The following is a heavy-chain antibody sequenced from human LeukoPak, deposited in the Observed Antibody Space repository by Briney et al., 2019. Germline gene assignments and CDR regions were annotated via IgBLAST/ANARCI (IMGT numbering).Heavy chain of an antibody. CDR2: SCSGDST. D-gene: IGHD3-22*01. J-gene: IGHJ4*02. Sequence: GGSLRLSCAASGFTVSSNYMSWVRQAPGKGLEWVSGISCSGDSTYYADSVKGRFTISRDNSKNTLYLQMNGLRAEDTAVYYCATYRRGYHDSSESYYFDYWGQGTLVTVSS. V-gene: IGHV3-53*01. CDR3: ATYRRGYHDSSESYYFDY. CDR1: GFTVSSNY.